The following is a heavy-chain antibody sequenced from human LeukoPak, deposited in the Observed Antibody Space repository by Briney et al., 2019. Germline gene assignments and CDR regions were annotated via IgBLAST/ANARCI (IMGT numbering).Heavy chain of an antibody. CDR3: ARDRASGYYYSFDY. Sequence: HPGGSLRLSCAASGFTFSTCGMHWVRQAPGKGLERVAVIWFDGSNKYYVDSVKGRFTISRDNSKNTLYLQMNSLRAEDTAVYFCARDRASGYYYSFDYWGQGTLVTVSS. J-gene: IGHJ4*02. CDR1: GFTFSTCG. D-gene: IGHD3-22*01. CDR2: IWFDGSNK. V-gene: IGHV3-33*01.